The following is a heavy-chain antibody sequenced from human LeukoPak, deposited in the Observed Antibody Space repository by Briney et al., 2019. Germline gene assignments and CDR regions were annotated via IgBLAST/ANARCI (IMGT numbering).Heavy chain of an antibody. V-gene: IGHV3-23*01. CDR3: ATISMRIIAVADMGAFDI. Sequence: GGSLRLSCAASGFTFSSYAMSWVRQAPGKGLEWVSAIRGSGGSTYYADSVKGRFTISRDNSKNTLYLQMNSLRAEDTAVYYCATISMRIIAVADMGAFDIWGQGTMVAVSS. CDR2: IRGSGGST. J-gene: IGHJ3*02. D-gene: IGHD6-19*01. CDR1: GFTFSSYA.